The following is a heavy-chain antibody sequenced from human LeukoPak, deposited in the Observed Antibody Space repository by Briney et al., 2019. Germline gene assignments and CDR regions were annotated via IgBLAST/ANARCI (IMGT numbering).Heavy chain of an antibody. CDR2: IIPIFGTA. CDR3: ARDARLGYDILTGYHFDY. D-gene: IGHD3-9*01. J-gene: IGHJ4*02. V-gene: IGHV1-69*01. Sequence: XVKVSCKASGGTFSSYAISWVRQAPEQGLEWMGGIIPIFGTANYAQKFQGRVTITADESTSTAYMELSSLRSEDTAVYYCARDARLGYDILTGYHFDYWGQGTLVTVSS. CDR1: GGTFSSYA.